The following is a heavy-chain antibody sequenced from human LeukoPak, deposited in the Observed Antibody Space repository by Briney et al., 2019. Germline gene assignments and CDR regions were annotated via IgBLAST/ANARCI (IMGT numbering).Heavy chain of an antibody. Sequence: PSETLSLTCAVYGGSLSGFYWSWIRQSPGKGLEWIGEINDSGSTNYNPSLKSRVTISVDTSKNQFSLKLTSVTAADTAVYYCAKHEYGDLKDFDYWGQGILVTVSS. J-gene: IGHJ4*02. CDR3: AKHEYGDLKDFDY. CDR1: GGSLSGFY. CDR2: INDSGST. V-gene: IGHV4-34*01. D-gene: IGHD4-17*01.